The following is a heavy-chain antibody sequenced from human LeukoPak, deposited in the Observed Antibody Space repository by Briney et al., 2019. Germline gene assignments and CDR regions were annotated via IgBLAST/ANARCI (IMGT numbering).Heavy chain of an antibody. CDR3: ARARWTSTVTTYYLDY. V-gene: IGHV1-3*01. D-gene: IGHD4-17*01. CDR2: INAGNGKT. CDR1: GYIFTDYA. J-gene: IGHJ4*02. Sequence: ASVEVSCKASGYIFTDYAIQWVRQAPGQGLEWMGWINAGNGKTKYSQKFQGRVTITRDTSASTAYMELSGLRSEDTAVYYCARARWTSTVTTYYLDYWGQGTLVTVPS.